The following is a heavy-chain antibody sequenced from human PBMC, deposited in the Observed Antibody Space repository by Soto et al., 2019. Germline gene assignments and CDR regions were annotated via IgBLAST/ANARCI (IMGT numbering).Heavy chain of an antibody. Sequence: GGSLRLSCAASGFTFSHYGMNWVRQAPGKGLEWVSTISPNGGNTHYADSVKGRFTISRDNSKNTFFLQMNSLRADDTAVYYCGRDAGVADEMFDYWGQGTLVTVSS. CDR2: ISPNGGNT. CDR1: GFTFSHYG. CDR3: GRDAGVADEMFDY. J-gene: IGHJ4*02. V-gene: IGHV3-23*01. D-gene: IGHD2-8*01.